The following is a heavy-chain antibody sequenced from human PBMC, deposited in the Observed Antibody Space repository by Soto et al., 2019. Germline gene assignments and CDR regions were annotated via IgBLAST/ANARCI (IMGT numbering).Heavy chain of an antibody. J-gene: IGHJ4*02. CDR1: GFTFSDYY. Sequence: GGSLRLSCAASGFTFSDYYMSWIRQAPGKGLEWVSYISSSGSTIYYADSVKGRFTISRDNAKNSLYLQMNSLRAEDTAVYYCARAPPVLLWFGEDKKLTRGYSDYWGQGTLVTVSS. D-gene: IGHD3-10*01. CDR3: ARAPPVLLWFGEDKKLTRGYSDY. V-gene: IGHV3-11*01. CDR2: ISSSGSTI.